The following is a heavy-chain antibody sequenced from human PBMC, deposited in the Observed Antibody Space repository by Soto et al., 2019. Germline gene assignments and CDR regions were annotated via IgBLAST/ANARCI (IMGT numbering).Heavy chain of an antibody. D-gene: IGHD6-13*01. CDR1: GFTFSSYA. Sequence: QVQLVESGGGVVQPGRSLRLSCAASGFTFSSYAMHWVRQAPGKGLEWVAVISYDGSNKYYADSVKGRFTISRDNSKNTXYXXMNSLRAEDTAVYYCARDRKQQLDQYYYYYYGMDVWGQGTTVTVS. V-gene: IGHV3-30-3*01. CDR2: ISYDGSNK. CDR3: ARDRKQQLDQYYYYYYGMDV. J-gene: IGHJ6*02.